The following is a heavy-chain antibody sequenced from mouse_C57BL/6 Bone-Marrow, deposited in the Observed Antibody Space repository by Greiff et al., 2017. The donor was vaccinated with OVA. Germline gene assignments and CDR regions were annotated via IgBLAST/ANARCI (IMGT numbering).Heavy chain of an antibody. J-gene: IGHJ2*01. CDR3: AREKEESTMVTTLGY. D-gene: IGHD2-2*01. Sequence: VQLQESGAELVRPGASVKLSCKASGYTFTDYYINWVKQRPGQGLEWIARIYPGSGNTYYNEKFKGKATLTAEKSSSTAYMQLSSLTSEDSAVYFCAREKEESTMVTTLGYWGQGTTLTVSS. V-gene: IGHV1-76*01. CDR1: GYTFTDYY. CDR2: IYPGSGNT.